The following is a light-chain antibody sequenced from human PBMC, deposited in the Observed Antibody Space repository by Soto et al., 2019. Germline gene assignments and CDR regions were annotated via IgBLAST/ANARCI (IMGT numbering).Light chain of an antibody. CDR1: QNINTW. V-gene: IGKV1-5*01. CDR2: DAS. J-gene: IGKJ5*01. CDR3: KQYNSYSYT. Sequence: DIQLTQSPSTLSGSVGDRVTITCRASQNINTWLAWYQQKPGKAPKLLIYDASSLESGVPSRFSGSGSGTEFTLTIRSLQPDDFATYYCKQYNSYSYTFGQGTRLEIK.